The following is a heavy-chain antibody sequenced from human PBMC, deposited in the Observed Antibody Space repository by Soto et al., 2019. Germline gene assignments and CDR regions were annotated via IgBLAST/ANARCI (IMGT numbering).Heavy chain of an antibody. J-gene: IGHJ4*02. CDR1: GYTFTSYG. Sequence: ASLKVSCKASGYTFTSYGISWVRQAPGQGLEWMGWISAHNGNKKYAQKLQGRVTMTTDTSTSTAYMELRSLRSDDTAVYYCAREPNYFVFWGQGILVTVSS. CDR3: AREPNYFVF. V-gene: IGHV1-18*01. CDR2: ISAHNGNK.